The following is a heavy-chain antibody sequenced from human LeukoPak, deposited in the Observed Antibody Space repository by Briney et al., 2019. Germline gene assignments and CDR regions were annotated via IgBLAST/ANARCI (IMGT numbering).Heavy chain of an antibody. V-gene: IGHV3-30*02. J-gene: IGHJ4*02. CDR1: GFTFSSYG. CDR3: AKPTEDYGPSGY. CDR2: IRYDGSNK. D-gene: IGHD3-16*01. Sequence: GGSLRLSCAASGFTFSSYGMHWVRQAPGKGLEWVAFIRYDGSNKYYADSVKGRFTISRDDSKNTLYLQMNSLRAEDTAVYYCAKPTEDYGPSGYWGQGTLVTVSS.